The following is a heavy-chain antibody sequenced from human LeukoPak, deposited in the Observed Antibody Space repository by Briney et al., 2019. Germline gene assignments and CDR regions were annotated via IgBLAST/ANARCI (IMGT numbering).Heavy chain of an antibody. Sequence: KPGASVEVSCKASGYTFTGYYMHWVRQAPGQGLEWMGWINPNSGGTNYAQKFQGRVTMTRDTSISTAYMELSRLRSDDTAVYYCASYPYSSGWYYYYGMDVWGQGTTVTVSS. CDR1: GYTFTGYY. CDR2: INPNSGGT. V-gene: IGHV1-2*02. D-gene: IGHD6-19*01. CDR3: ASYPYSSGWYYYYGMDV. J-gene: IGHJ6*02.